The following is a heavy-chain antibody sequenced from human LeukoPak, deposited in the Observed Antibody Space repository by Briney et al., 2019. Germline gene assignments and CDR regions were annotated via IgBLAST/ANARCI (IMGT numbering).Heavy chain of an antibody. CDR1: GYTFTTYG. D-gene: IGHD2-8*01. J-gene: IGHJ4*02. CDR3: ARDLGDGNGMGNYYFDY. Sequence: ASVKVSCKASGYTFTTYGIAWVRQAPGQGLEWMGWINPNGGGTNSAQKFQGRVTMTRDTSINTVYMELNSLRSDDTAVYYCARDLGDGNGMGNYYFDYWGQGTLVTVSS. V-gene: IGHV1-2*02. CDR2: INPNGGGT.